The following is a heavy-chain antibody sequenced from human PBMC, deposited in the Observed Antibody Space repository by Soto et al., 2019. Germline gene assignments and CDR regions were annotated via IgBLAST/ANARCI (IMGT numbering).Heavy chain of an antibody. Sequence: EVQLVESGGGLVQPGGSLRLSCAASGFTFTSYWMSWVRQAPGKGLEWVANIKQDGSSKYYGDSVKSRFTVSRANAKSSISLQMDRLREDDTAVYRCARLRFILLERDFDFWGQGILVLVSS. V-gene: IGHV3-7*05. CDR3: ARLRFILLERDFDF. CDR1: GFTFTSYW. J-gene: IGHJ4*02. CDR2: IKQDGSSK. D-gene: IGHD3-3*01.